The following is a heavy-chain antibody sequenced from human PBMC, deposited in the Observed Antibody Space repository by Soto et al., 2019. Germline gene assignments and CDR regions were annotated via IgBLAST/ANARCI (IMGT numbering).Heavy chain of an antibody. CDR3: XXXXXXXXXXXXXMDV. Sequence: QVQLVQSGAEVKKPGSSVKVSCKASGGTFSSYAXXXVRQAXGQGLEWMGGIIPIFGTANYAQKFQGRVTITADKSTSTAYMELSSLRSEDXAXYXCXXXXXXXXXXXXXMDVWGQGTTVTVSS. CDR1: GGTFSSYA. CDR2: IIPIFGTA. V-gene: IGHV1-69*06. J-gene: IGHJ6*02.